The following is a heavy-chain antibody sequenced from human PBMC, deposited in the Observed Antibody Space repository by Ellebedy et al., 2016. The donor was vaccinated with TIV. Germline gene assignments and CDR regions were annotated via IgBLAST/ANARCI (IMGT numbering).Heavy chain of an antibody. V-gene: IGHV3-74*01. CDR2: INSDGSST. Sequence: PGGSLRLSCTASGLTFRTYWMHWVRQAPGKGLVWVSRINSDGSSTSYADSVKGRFTISRDNSMTTLYLEMNSLRAEDTAVYYCARDLDKSSGWYGGAAYWGQGTLVTVSS. CDR1: GLTFRTYW. D-gene: IGHD6-19*01. J-gene: IGHJ4*02. CDR3: ARDLDKSSGWYGGAAY.